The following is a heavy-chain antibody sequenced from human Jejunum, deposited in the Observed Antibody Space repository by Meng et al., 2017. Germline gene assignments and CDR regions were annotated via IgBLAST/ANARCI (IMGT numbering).Heavy chain of an antibody. V-gene: IGHV1-18*01. CDR3: VREGGSNPYYFEY. CDR1: GYPFTTYG. CDR2: ISAYYGST. D-gene: IGHD1-26*01. Sequence: QVQLVQSGAEVKKPGASVKGSCKASGYPFTTYGISWVRQAPGQGLEWMGWISAYYGSTNYAQRLQGRVTLTRDTSTSTVYMDLRSLRSDDTAVYYCVREGGSNPYYFEYWGQGTLVTVSS. J-gene: IGHJ4*02.